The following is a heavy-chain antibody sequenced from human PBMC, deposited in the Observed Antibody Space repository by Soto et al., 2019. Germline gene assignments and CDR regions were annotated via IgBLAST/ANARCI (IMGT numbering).Heavy chain of an antibody. CDR3: ANELPVAPFDS. V-gene: IGHV3-23*01. Sequence: PGGSLRLSCAASGFTFNSYAMSWVRQAPGKGLEWVSTISGTGGSTYYADSVKGRFTISRDNSKNTVFLQMNSLRDEDTAVYYCANELPVAPFDSWGKGTLVTVSS. CDR2: ISGTGGST. CDR1: GFTFNSYA. D-gene: IGHD6-19*01. J-gene: IGHJ4*02.